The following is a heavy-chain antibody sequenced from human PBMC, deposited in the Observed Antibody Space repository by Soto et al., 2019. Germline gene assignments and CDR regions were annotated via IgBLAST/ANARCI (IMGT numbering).Heavy chain of an antibody. V-gene: IGHV4-30-2*01. CDR3: ARVPDV. J-gene: IGHJ6*02. Sequence: PSETLSLTCAVSGGSISSGGYSWSWIRQPPGKGLEWIGYTYHSGRTYYNPSLKSRVTISVDRSKNQFSLTVSSVTAADTAVYYCARVPDVWDQGTTVTVSS. CDR1: GGSISSGGYS. CDR2: TYHSGRT.